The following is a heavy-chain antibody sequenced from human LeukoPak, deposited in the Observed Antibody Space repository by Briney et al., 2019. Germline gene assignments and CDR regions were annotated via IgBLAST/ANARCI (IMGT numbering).Heavy chain of an antibody. CDR1: GFTFSSYS. CDR2: ISSSSSYI. J-gene: IGHJ4*02. Sequence: GGSLRLSCAASGFTFSSYSMNWVRQAPGKGLEWVSSISSSSSYIYYAGSVKGRFTISRDNAKNSLYLQMNSLRAEDTAVYYCARGVARGFLFDYWGQGTLVTVSS. D-gene: IGHD3-22*01. CDR3: ARGVARGFLFDY. V-gene: IGHV3-21*01.